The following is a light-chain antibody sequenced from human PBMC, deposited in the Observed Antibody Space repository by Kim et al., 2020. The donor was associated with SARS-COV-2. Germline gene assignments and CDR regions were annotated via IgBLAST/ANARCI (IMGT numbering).Light chain of an antibody. CDR2: GAS. CDR3: QHYGNSRT. J-gene: IGKJ1*01. CDR1: QSVSNSY. V-gene: IGKV3-20*01. Sequence: PGERATLSCRASQSVSNSYLAWYQQKPGQAPRLLIYGASSRTTGIPDRFSGGGSGTDFTLTISRLEPEDFAVYYCQHYGNSRTFGQGTKVDIK.